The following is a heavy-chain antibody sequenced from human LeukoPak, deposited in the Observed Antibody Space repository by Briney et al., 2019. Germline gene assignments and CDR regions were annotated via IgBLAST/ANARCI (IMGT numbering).Heavy chain of an antibody. CDR2: INSYDADT. Sequence: ASVKVSCKASGYTFSNYGISWVRQAPGQGLEWMGWINSYDADTKSAQKVQGGVAMTTDTSTNTAYMELRSLRSDDTAVYYCARTTRVDDCYSRFDYWGQGILVTVSS. CDR1: GYTFSNYG. J-gene: IGHJ4*02. V-gene: IGHV1-18*01. CDR3: ARTTRVDDCYSRFDY. D-gene: IGHD2-21*02.